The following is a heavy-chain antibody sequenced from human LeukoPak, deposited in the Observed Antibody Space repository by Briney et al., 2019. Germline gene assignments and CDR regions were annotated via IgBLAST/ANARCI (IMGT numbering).Heavy chain of an antibody. V-gene: IGHV4-59*01. CDR1: RGITRYY. J-gene: IGHJ4*02. CDR3: AGGGYCGVSSCFAPLLDW. Sequence: ASETLSLTCTVSRGITRYYWFWIRQSPGKGLEWVGYIYNTGTTNYNPSLKSRATISVDTSKSQFSLKLSSVAAADTAIYYCAGGGYCGVSSCFAPLLDWWGQGSPVTVSS. CDR2: IYNTGTT. D-gene: IGHD2-15*01.